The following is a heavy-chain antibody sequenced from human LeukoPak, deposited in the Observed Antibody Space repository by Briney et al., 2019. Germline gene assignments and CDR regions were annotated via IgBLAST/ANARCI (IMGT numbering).Heavy chain of an antibody. D-gene: IGHD3-3*01. CDR2: INHSGST. Sequence: SETLSLTCAVYGGSFSGYYWSWIRQPPGKGLEWIGEINHSGSTNYNPSLKSRVTISVDTSKNQFSLKLSSVTAADTAVYYCASGASYYDFWSGYLAGYYYYYGMDVWGQGTTVTVSS. CDR3: ASGASYYDFWSGYLAGYYYYYGMDV. CDR1: GGSFSGYY. V-gene: IGHV4-34*01. J-gene: IGHJ6*02.